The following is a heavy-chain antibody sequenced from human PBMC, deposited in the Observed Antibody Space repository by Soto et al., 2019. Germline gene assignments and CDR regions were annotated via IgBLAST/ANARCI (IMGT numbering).Heavy chain of an antibody. CDR3: PRGQHLVAHWLDP. Sequence: GGALRLSCAASGFPFSDSYMAWILQAPGEGVEGIATSSSTGSTRYYAGSVKGRFTISRDNAQDSGYREMNNPRAEDTAVYYCPRGQHLVAHWLDPCGQGILLTVSS. D-gene: IGHD6-6*01. V-gene: IGHV3-11*01. CDR2: SSSTGSTR. J-gene: IGHJ5*02. CDR1: GFPFSDSY.